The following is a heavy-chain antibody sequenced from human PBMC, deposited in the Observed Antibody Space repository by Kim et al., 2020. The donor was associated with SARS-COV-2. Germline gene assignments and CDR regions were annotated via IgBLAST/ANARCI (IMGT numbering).Heavy chain of an antibody. Sequence: ASVKVSCKASGYTFTSYAMHWVRQAPGQRLEWMGWISAGNGNTKYSQKFQGRVTITRDTSASTAYMELSSLRSEDTAVYYCARDRRIAVAGLYNWFDPWGQGTLVTVSS. D-gene: IGHD6-19*01. CDR2: ISAGNGNT. V-gene: IGHV1-3*01. CDR1: GYTFTSYA. J-gene: IGHJ5*02. CDR3: ARDRRIAVAGLYNWFDP.